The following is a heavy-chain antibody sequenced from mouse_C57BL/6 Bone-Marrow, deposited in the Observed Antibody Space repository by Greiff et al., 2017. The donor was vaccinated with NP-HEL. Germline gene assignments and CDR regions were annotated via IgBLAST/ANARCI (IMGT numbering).Heavy chain of an antibody. D-gene: IGHD2-4*01. CDR3: ARYYDYDWFAY. CDR2: INPNHGGT. V-gene: IGHV1-26*01. Sequence: VQLKQSGPELVKPGASVKISCKASGYTFTDYYMNWVKQSHGKSLEWIGDINPNHGGTSYNQKFKGKATLTVDKSSSTAYMELRSLTSEDSAVYYCARYYDYDWFAYWGQGTLVTVSA. J-gene: IGHJ3*01. CDR1: GYTFTDYY.